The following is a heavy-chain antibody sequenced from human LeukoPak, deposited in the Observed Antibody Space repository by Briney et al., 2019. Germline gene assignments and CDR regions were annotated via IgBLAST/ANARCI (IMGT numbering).Heavy chain of an antibody. Sequence: KTSETLSLTCAVYGGSFSGYYGSWIRQPPGKGLEWIGEINHSGSTNYNPSLKSRVTISVDTSKTQFSLKLSSVTAADTAVYYCARSRLHPIIFDYWGQGTLVTVSS. CDR3: ARSRLHPIIFDY. V-gene: IGHV4-34*01. CDR2: INHSGST. CDR1: GGSFSGYY. J-gene: IGHJ4*02. D-gene: IGHD5-24*01.